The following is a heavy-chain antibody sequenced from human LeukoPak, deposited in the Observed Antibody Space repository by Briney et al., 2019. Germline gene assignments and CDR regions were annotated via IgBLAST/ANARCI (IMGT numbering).Heavy chain of an antibody. V-gene: IGHV3-53*01. CDR3: ARLPYYYDSSGYRDAYDAFDI. CDR1: GFTVSSNY. Sequence: GGSLRLSCAASGFTVSSNYMSWVRQAPGKGLEWVSVIYSGGSTYYADSVKGRFTISRDNSKNTLYLQMNSLRAEDTAVYYCARLPYYYDSSGYRDAYDAFDIWGQGTMVTVSS. J-gene: IGHJ3*02. D-gene: IGHD3-22*01. CDR2: IYSGGST.